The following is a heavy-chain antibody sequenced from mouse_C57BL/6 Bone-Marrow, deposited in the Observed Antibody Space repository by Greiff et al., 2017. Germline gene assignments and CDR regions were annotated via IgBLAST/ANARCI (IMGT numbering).Heavy chain of an antibody. Sequence: VQLQQSGPGLVQPSQSLSITCTVSGFSLTSYGVHWVRQSPGKGLEWLGVIWSGGSTDYNAAFISRLSISKDNSKSQVFFKMNSLQADDTAIYYCAPSMVTTGDYAMDYWGQGTSVTVSS. J-gene: IGHJ4*01. CDR3: APSMVTTGDYAMDY. V-gene: IGHV2-2*01. CDR2: IWSGGST. CDR1: GFSLTSYG. D-gene: IGHD2-1*01.